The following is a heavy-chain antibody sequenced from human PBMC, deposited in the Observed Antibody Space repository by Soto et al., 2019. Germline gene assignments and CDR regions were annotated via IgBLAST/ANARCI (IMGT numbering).Heavy chain of an antibody. CDR2: IWYDGSNK. CDR1: GFTFSSYG. V-gene: IGHV3-33*01. CDR3: ARVSGGCSSTSCYWVPNPHYYYGMDV. Sequence: GGSLRLSCAASGFTFSSYGMHWVRQAPGKGLEWVAVIWYDGSNKYYADSVKGRFTISRDNSKNTLYLQMNSLRAEDTAVYYCARVSGGCSSTSCYWVPNPHYYYGMDVWGQGTTVTVSS. D-gene: IGHD2-2*01. J-gene: IGHJ6*02.